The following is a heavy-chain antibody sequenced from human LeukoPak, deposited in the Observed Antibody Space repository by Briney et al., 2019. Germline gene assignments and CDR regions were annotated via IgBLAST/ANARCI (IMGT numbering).Heavy chain of an antibody. V-gene: IGHV3-53*01. Sequence: GGSLRLSCAASGFTVSSNYMSWVRQAPGKGLEWVSVIYSGGSTDYADSVKGRFTISRDNSKNTLYLQMNSLRAEDTAVYYCARVFVVVPAAMEGDAFDIWGQGTMVTVSS. J-gene: IGHJ3*02. CDR2: IYSGGST. CDR1: GFTVSSNY. CDR3: ARVFVVVPAAMEGDAFDI. D-gene: IGHD2-2*01.